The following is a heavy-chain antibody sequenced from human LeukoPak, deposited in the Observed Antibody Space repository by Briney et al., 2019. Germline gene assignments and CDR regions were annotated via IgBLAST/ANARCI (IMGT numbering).Heavy chain of an antibody. V-gene: IGHV4-59*01. Sequence: SETLSLTCTVSGGSISSYYWTWIRQPAGKGLEWIGYIYYSGSTNYNPSLKSRVTISVDTSKNQFSLKLSSVTAADTAVYYCATSIAARPPLYYFDYWGQGTLVTVSS. CDR2: IYYSGST. J-gene: IGHJ4*02. CDR1: GGSISSYY. D-gene: IGHD6-6*01. CDR3: ATSIAARPPLYYFDY.